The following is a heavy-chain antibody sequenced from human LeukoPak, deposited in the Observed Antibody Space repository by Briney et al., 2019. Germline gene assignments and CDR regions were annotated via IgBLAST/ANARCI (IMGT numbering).Heavy chain of an antibody. V-gene: IGHV3-30*02. CDR1: GFTFSSYG. CDR2: IRYDGSNK. J-gene: IGHJ3*02. CDR3: AKDLGSRRGAFDI. Sequence: GGSLRLSCAASGFTFSSYGMHWVRQAPGKGLEWVAFIRYDGSNKYYADSVKGRFTISRDNSKNTLYLQMNSLRAEDTAVYYCAKDLGSRRGAFDIWGQGTMVTVSS. D-gene: IGHD2-15*01.